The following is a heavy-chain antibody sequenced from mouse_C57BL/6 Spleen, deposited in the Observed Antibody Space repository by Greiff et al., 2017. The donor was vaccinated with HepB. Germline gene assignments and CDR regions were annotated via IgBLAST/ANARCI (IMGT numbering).Heavy chain of an antibody. CDR1: GFSLTSYG. CDR3: ARLRNYAMDY. CDR2: IWGVGST. Sequence: VKLMESGPGLVAPSQSLSITCTVSGFSLTSYGVDWVRQSPGKGLEWLGVIWGVGSTNYNSALKSRLSISKDNSKSQVFLKMNSRQTDDTAMYYCARLRNYAMDYWGQGTSVTVSS. J-gene: IGHJ4*01. D-gene: IGHD1-1*01. V-gene: IGHV2-6*01.